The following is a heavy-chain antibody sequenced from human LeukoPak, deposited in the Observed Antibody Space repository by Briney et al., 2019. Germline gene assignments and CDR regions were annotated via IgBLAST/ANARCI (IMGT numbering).Heavy chain of an antibody. V-gene: IGHV3-13*01. Sequence: GGSLRPSCAASGFAFSSFDMLWVRQSPRKGLEWVARILTNGDTDYGASVEGRFTISRENAKSYVYLQMNSLRDGDTAVYYCARDRFGERTFEKWGQGTMVTVSS. J-gene: IGHJ3*02. CDR1: GFAFSSFD. CDR3: ARDRFGERTFEK. CDR2: ILTNGDT. D-gene: IGHD3-10*01.